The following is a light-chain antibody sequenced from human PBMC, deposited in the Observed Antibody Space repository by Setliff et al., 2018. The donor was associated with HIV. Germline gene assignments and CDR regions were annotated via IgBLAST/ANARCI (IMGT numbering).Light chain of an antibody. J-gene: IGLJ3*02. V-gene: IGLV3-1*01. CDR2: QDS. CDR3: QAWDSSRGV. Sequence: SYELTQPPSVSVSPGQTASITCSGDKLGYKYACWYQQKPGQSPVLVIYQDSKRPSGISVRFSGSNSGNTATLTISGTQAMDEADYYCQAWDSSRGVFGGGTKVTVL. CDR1: KLGYKY.